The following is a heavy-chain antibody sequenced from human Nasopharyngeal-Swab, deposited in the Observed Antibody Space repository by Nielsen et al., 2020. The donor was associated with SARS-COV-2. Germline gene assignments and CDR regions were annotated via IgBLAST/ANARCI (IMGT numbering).Heavy chain of an antibody. CDR2: ISASGGST. J-gene: IGHJ3*02. CDR3: AKDDVVRGDAFDI. Sequence: GGSLRLSCIASGFTFNIYAMAWVRRTPGRGLQWVSGISASGGSTYYTDSVKGRFAVSRDNSRNTLYLQMHSLRVEDTALYYCAKDDVVRGDAFDIWGQGTMVTDSS. D-gene: IGHD3-10*01. V-gene: IGHV3-23*01. CDR1: GFTFNIYA.